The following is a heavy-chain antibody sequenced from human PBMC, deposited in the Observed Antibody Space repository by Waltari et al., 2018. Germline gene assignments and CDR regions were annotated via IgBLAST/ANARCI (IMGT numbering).Heavy chain of an antibody. V-gene: IGHV4-34*01. Sequence: QVQLQQWGAGLLKPSETLSLTCAVYGGSFSGYYWSWSRQPPGKGLEWSGEINHSGSTNYNPSLKSRVTISVDTSKNQFSLKLSSVTAADTAVYYCATTEYCSSTSCYTTGADYWGQGTLVTVSS. CDR3: ATTEYCSSTSCYTTGADY. D-gene: IGHD2-2*02. CDR1: GGSFSGYY. J-gene: IGHJ4*02. CDR2: INHSGST.